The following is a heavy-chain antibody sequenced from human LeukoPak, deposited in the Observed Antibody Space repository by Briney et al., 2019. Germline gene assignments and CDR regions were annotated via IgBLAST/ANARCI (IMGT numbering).Heavy chain of an antibody. D-gene: IGHD2-15*01. CDR1: DFSFSSYA. CDR3: AKDVHYCTFDY. V-gene: IGHV3-23*01. J-gene: IGHJ4*02. Sequence: GGSLRLSCVASDFSFSSYAMSWVRQAPGKGLEWVSAISGSGGSTYYADSVKGRFTISRDNSKNTLYLQMNSLRAEDTAVYYCAKDVHYCTFDYWGQGTLVTVSS. CDR2: ISGSGGST.